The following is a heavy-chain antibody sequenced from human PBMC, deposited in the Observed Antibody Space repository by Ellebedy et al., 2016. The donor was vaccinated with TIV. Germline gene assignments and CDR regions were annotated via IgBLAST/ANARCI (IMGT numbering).Heavy chain of an antibody. Sequence: PGGSLRLSCAASGFTFSSYAMSRVRQAPGKGLEWVSAISGSGGSTYYADSVKGRFTISRDNSKNTLYLQMNSLRAEDTAVYYCARDLRSGSYSDYWGQGTLVTVSS. CDR2: ISGSGGST. CDR1: GFTFSSYA. CDR3: ARDLRSGSYSDY. J-gene: IGHJ4*02. D-gene: IGHD1-26*01. V-gene: IGHV3-23*01.